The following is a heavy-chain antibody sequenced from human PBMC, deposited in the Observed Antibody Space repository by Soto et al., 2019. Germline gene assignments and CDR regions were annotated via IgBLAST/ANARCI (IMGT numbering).Heavy chain of an antibody. CDR1: GGSISSGGYY. Sequence: QVQLQESGPGLVKPSQTLSLTCTVSGGSISSGGYYWSWIRQHPGKGLEWIGYIYYSGSTYYNPSLKSRVTISVDTSKNQLSLKLSSVTAADTAVYYCARDSPYDYYYYGMDVWGQGTTVTVSS. J-gene: IGHJ6*02. D-gene: IGHD4-17*01. CDR2: IYYSGST. CDR3: ARDSPYDYYYYGMDV. V-gene: IGHV4-31*03.